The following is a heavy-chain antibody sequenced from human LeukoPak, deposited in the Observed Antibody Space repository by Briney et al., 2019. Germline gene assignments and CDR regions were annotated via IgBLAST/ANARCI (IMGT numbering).Heavy chain of an antibody. CDR1: GFTFSSYG. CDR3: AKGDSGSSAYYFDY. J-gene: IGHJ4*02. D-gene: IGHD6-13*01. CDR2: ISYDGCNK. V-gene: IGHV3-33*05. Sequence: GRSLRLSCAASGFTFSSYGMHWVRQAPGRGLEWVAVISYDGCNKYYADSVKGRFTISRDNSKNTLYLQMNSLRAEDTAVYYCAKGDSGSSAYYFDYCGQGTWSPSPQ.